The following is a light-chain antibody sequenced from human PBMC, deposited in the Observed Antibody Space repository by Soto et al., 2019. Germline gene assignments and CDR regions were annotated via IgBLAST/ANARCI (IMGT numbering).Light chain of an antibody. Sequence: EIVMTQSPATLSVSPGERATLSCRASQSVSSNLAWYQQKPGQAPRLLIYSASTRATGIPARFSGSGSGTEFTLTISSLQSEDFAVYYCQQYNNWPRGTLGQGTKVEIK. CDR1: QSVSSN. V-gene: IGKV3-15*01. J-gene: IGKJ1*01. CDR2: SAS. CDR3: QQYNNWPRGT.